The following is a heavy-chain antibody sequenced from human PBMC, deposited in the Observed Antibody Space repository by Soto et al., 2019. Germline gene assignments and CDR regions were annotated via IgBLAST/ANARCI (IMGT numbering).Heavy chain of an antibody. J-gene: IGHJ6*02. CDR2: INPKSGGT. V-gene: IGHV1-2*04. CDR1: GYSFTDYH. CDR3: ARGDSTDCSNGVCSFFYNHDMDV. D-gene: IGHD2-8*01. Sequence: ASVKVSCKASGYSFTDYHIHWVRQAPGQGLEWLGRINPKSGGTSSAQKFQGWVTMTTDTSISTASMELTRLTSDDTAIYYCARGDSTDCSNGVCSFFYNHDMDVWAQGTTVTVSS.